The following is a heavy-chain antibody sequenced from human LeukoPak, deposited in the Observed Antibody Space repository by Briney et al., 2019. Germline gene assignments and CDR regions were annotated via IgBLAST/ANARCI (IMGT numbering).Heavy chain of an antibody. J-gene: IGHJ4*02. CDR2: IKKDGSEK. D-gene: IGHD4-17*01. V-gene: IGHV3-7*03. CDR1: GFTFSRYW. Sequence: GGSLRLSCAASGFTFSRYWMSWVRQAPGKGLEWVANIKKDGSEKYYVDSVKGRFTISRDNAKNSLYLQMNSLRTEDTALYYCAGGYGDYGRLVTWGQGTLVTVSS. CDR3: AGGYGDYGRLVT.